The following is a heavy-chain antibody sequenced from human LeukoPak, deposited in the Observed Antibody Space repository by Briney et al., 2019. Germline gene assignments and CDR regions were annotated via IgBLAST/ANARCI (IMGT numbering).Heavy chain of an antibody. D-gene: IGHD4-17*01. CDR3: ARDVVHTVTTLDY. CDR1: GNKFNRFG. V-gene: IGHV1-18*01. J-gene: IGHJ4*02. CDR2: ISAQNGNT. Sequence: ASVKVSCKASGNKFNRFGISWVRQAPGQGLEWMGWISAQNGNTNYAEKLRGRVTMSTDTFTSTAYIEVRNLRSDDTAMYYCARDVVHTVTTLDYWGQGTLVTVSS.